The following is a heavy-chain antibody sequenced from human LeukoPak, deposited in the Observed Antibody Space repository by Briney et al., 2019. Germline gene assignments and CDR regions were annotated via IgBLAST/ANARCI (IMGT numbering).Heavy chain of an antibody. Sequence: GGSLRLSCAASGFTFSSYAMHWVRQAPGKGLEWVAVISYDGSNKYYADSVKGRFTIPRDNSKNTLYLQMNSLRAEDTAVYYCARAHYDILTGSPGVGHWGQGTLVTVSS. CDR2: ISYDGSNK. CDR3: ARAHYDILTGSPGVGH. V-gene: IGHV3-30-3*01. CDR1: GFTFSSYA. D-gene: IGHD3-9*01. J-gene: IGHJ4*02.